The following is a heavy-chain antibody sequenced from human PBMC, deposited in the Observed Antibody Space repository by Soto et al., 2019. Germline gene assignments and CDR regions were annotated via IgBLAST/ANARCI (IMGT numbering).Heavy chain of an antibody. J-gene: IGHJ4*02. Sequence: QVQLQESGPGLVKPSETLSLTCIVSGGSISNYYWSWIRQPPGKGLEWIGYIYYSGSTNYNPSLTSRGTLSVDPSKNQFALKLSSVTAADTAVYYCARHRYSYGVYYFDYWGQGTLVTVSS. V-gene: IGHV4-59*08. CDR2: IYYSGST. CDR3: ARHRYSYGVYYFDY. CDR1: GGSISNYY. D-gene: IGHD5-18*01.